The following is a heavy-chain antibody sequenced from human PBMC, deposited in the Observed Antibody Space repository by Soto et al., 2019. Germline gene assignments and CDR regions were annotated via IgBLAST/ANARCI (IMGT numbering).Heavy chain of an antibody. CDR2: ISSSGSTI. V-gene: IGHV3-11*01. CDR3: ARGMTTVTTLDY. CDR1: GFSFSDYY. J-gene: IGHJ4*02. D-gene: IGHD4-4*01. Sequence: GGSLRLSCAASGFSFSDYYTSWIRQAPGKGLEWVSYISSSGSTIYYADSVKGRFTISRDNAKNSLYLQMNSLRAEDTAVYYCARGMTTVTTLDYWGQGNLVTVSS.